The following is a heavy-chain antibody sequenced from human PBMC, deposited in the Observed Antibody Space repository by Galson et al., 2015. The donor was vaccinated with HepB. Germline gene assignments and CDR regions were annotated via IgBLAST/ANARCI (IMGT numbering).Heavy chain of an antibody. D-gene: IGHD3-3*01. CDR3: AKDDYDFNAMDV. CDR2: ISYDGTNK. V-gene: IGHV3-30*18. Sequence: SLRLSCAASGFIFTSYGMHWVRQAPGKGLKWVAVISYDGTNKYYADSVKGRITISRDDSKNTLYLQMNSLRAEDTAVYYCAKDDYDFNAMDVWGQGTTVTVSS. J-gene: IGHJ6*02. CDR1: GFIFTSYG.